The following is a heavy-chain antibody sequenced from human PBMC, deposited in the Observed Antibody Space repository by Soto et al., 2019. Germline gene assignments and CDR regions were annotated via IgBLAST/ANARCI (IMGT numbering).Heavy chain of an antibody. CDR3: AHRVLRTVFGLVTTTAIYFDF. CDR1: GFSLTTSGVG. D-gene: IGHD3-3*01. CDR2: IYWDADK. J-gene: IGHJ4*02. V-gene: IGHV2-5*02. Sequence: QITLNESGPTPVNPRQALTLTCTFSGFSLTTSGVGVGWIRQSPGKAPEWLALIYWDADKRYSPSLKSRLTNTKDTSKNQVVLTMADLDLADTATYYCAHRVLRTVFGLVTTTAIYFDFWGQGTPVAVSS.